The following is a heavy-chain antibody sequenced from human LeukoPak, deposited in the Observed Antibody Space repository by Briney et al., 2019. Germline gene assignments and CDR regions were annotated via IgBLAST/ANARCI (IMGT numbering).Heavy chain of an antibody. CDR1: GGSISSGGYY. J-gene: IGHJ4*02. CDR2: IYYSGST. V-gene: IGHV4-61*08. CDR3: ARGAAGYSYG. Sequence: PSQTLSLTCTVPGGSISSGGYYWSWIRQPPGKGLEWIGHIYYSGSTNYNPSLKSRVTISIDTSKNQFSLRLSSVTAADTAVYYCARGAAGYSYGWGQGTLVTVSS. D-gene: IGHD5-18*01.